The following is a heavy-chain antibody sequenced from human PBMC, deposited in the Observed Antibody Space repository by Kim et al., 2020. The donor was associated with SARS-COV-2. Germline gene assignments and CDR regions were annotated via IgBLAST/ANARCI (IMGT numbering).Heavy chain of an antibody. CDR2: ISGSGGST. CDR1: GFTFSSYA. V-gene: IGHV3-23*01. J-gene: IGHJ4*02. Sequence: GGSLRLSCAASGFTFSSYAMSWVRQAPGKGLEWVSAISGSGGSTYYADSVKGRFTISRDNSKNTLYLQMNSLRAEDTAVYYCAKGDCSSTSCLQNRIAAAVPFDYWGQGTLVTVSS. CDR3: AKGDCSSTSCLQNRIAAAVPFDY. D-gene: IGHD2-2*01.